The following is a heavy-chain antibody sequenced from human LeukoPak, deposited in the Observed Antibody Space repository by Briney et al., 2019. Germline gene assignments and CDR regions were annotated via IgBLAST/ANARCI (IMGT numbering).Heavy chain of an antibody. CDR3: ARRVVVVPAAILQSRYFDL. Sequence: PSETLSLTCAVYGGSFSAYYWSWLRQPPGKGLEWIGEINHSGSTNYNPSLKSRVTISVDTSKNQFSLKLSSVTAADTAVYYCARRVVVVPAAILQSRYFDLWGRGTLVTVSS. D-gene: IGHD2-2*01. V-gene: IGHV4-34*01. CDR1: GGSFSAYY. CDR2: INHSGST. J-gene: IGHJ2*01.